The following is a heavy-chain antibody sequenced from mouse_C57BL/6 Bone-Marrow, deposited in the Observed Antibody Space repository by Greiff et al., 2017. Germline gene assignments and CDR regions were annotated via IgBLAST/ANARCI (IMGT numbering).Heavy chain of an antibody. J-gene: IGHJ3*01. CDR1: GYTFTSYG. Sequence: QVQLQQSGAELARPGASVKLSCKASGYTFTSYGISWVKQRTGQGLEWIGEIYPRSGNTYYNEKFKGKATLTADQSSSTAYMGLRRLTSEDSAVYFCARGNGYWFAYWGQGTLVTVSA. D-gene: IGHD2-2*01. CDR2: IYPRSGNT. V-gene: IGHV1-81*01. CDR3: ARGNGYWFAY.